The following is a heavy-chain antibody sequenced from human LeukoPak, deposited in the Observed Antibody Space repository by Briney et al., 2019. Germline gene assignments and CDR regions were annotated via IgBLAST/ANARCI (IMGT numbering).Heavy chain of an antibody. Sequence: SETLSLTCAVFGGSFSGYYWSWIRQPPGKGLEWIGEINHSGSTNYNPSLKSRVTISVNTSKNQFSLKLSSVTAADTAVYYCARHWRDIVVVVAATPDWFDPWGQGTLVTVSS. V-gene: IGHV4-34*01. D-gene: IGHD2-15*01. CDR3: ARHWRDIVVVVAATPDWFDP. CDR1: GGSFSGYY. CDR2: INHSGST. J-gene: IGHJ5*02.